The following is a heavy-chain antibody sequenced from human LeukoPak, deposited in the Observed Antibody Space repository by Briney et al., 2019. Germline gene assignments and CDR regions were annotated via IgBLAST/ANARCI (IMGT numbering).Heavy chain of an antibody. J-gene: IGHJ6*02. CDR2: IYYSGST. CDR3: ARRRPTFSYTNYYYGMDV. Sequence: SETLSLTCTVSGGSISSYYWSWIRQPPGKGLEWIGYIYYSGSTNYNPSLKSRVTILVDTSKNQFSLKLSSVTAADTAVYYCARRRPTFSYTNYYYGMDVWGQGTTVTVSS. CDR1: GGSISSYY. V-gene: IGHV4-59*08. D-gene: IGHD3-16*01.